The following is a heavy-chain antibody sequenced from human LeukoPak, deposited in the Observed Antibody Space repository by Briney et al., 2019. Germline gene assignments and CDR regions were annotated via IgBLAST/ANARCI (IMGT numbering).Heavy chain of an antibody. CDR1: GGSISSYY. Sequence: SETLSLTCTVSGGSISSYYWNWIRQPPGKGLEWLGYIYYSGSTNYNPSLKSRVTISVDTSKNQFSLNLSSVTAADTAVYYCARGRWSSGWFDYWGQGTLVTVSP. J-gene: IGHJ4*02. D-gene: IGHD6-19*01. CDR3: ARGRWSSGWFDY. CDR2: IYYSGST. V-gene: IGHV4-59*01.